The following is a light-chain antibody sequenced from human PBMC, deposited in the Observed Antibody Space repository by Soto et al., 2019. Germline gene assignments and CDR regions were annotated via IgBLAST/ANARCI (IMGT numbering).Light chain of an antibody. V-gene: IGLV2-14*01. Sequence: QSALTQPASVSGSPGQSITISCTGTSSDVGGYNAVSWYQQHPGKAPKLMIYDVTNRPSGASNRFSGSKSGNTASLTISGLQAEAEADYYCGSYATGGAYVFGTGTRVTVL. J-gene: IGLJ1*01. CDR2: DVT. CDR3: GSYATGGAYV. CDR1: SSDVGGYNA.